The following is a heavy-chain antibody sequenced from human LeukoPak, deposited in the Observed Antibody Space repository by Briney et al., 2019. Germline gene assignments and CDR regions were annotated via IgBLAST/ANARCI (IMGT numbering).Heavy chain of an antibody. V-gene: IGHV3-23*01. CDR1: GFTFSNYA. CDR2: ISGSGGDT. J-gene: IGHJ3*02. Sequence: GGSLRLSCAASGFTFSNYAMTWVRQAPGKGLEWVSAISGSGGDTFFADSVKGRFTISRDNSKNTLYLQMNSLGAEDAAVYYLAGGWARFGAYCYSRADAFDIWGQGTMVTVSS. D-gene: IGHD2-21*02. CDR3: AGGWARFGAYCYSRADAFDI.